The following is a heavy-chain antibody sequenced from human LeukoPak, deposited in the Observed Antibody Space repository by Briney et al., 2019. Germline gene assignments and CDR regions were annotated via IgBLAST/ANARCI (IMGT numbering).Heavy chain of an antibody. CDR1: GYTFTNCA. CDR3: AKSLSVTMIVPNWFDP. CDR2: INTDTGHT. D-gene: IGHD3-22*01. V-gene: IGHV1-3*03. Sequence: ASVKVSCKASGYTFTNCAMHWVRQAPGQRLEWMGWINTDTGHTKYSQEFQGRVSYTRDTSATIAYMELSSLRAEDTAVYYCAKSLSVTMIVPNWFDPWGQGTLVIVSS. J-gene: IGHJ5*02.